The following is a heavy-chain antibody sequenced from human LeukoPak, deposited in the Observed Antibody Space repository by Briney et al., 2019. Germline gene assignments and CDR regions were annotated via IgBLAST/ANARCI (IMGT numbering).Heavy chain of an antibody. Sequence: PSETLSLTCTVSGGSISSGDYYWSWIRQPPGKGLERIGYIYYSGSTYFNPSLKSRVTISVDTSKNQFSLKLTSVTAADTAVYYCARGRSVWFGEDWGQGTLVTVSS. D-gene: IGHD3-10*01. CDR2: IYYSGST. J-gene: IGHJ4*02. CDR1: GGSISSGDYY. CDR3: ARGRSVWFGED. V-gene: IGHV4-30-4*01.